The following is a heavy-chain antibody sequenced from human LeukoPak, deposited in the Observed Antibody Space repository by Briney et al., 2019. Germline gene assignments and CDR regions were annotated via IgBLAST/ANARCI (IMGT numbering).Heavy chain of an antibody. V-gene: IGHV4-38-2*02. CDR3: ARDLRRGDPFDY. J-gene: IGHJ4*02. Sequence: SETLSLTCTVSGYSLSSGYYWGWIRQPPGKGLEWIGSVDHSGGTYYNPSLRSRVSISVDTSKNQFSLKLSSVTAADTAVYHCARDLRRGDPFDYWGQGTLVTVSS. CDR1: GYSLSSGYY. CDR2: VDHSGGT. D-gene: IGHD2-21*02.